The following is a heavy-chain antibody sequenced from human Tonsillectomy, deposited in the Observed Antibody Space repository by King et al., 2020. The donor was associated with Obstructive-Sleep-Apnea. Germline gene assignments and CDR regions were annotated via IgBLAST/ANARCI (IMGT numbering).Heavy chain of an antibody. D-gene: IGHD3-22*01. CDR2: IYYSGST. CDR3: ARRHYYDSSGYYDY. J-gene: IGHJ4*02. V-gene: IGHV4-59*08. Sequence: VQLQESGPGLVKPSETLSLTCTVSGGSISRYYWRWIRQPPGKGLEWIGYIYYSGSTNYNPSLKSRVTISVDTSKNQFSLKLSSVTAADTAVYYCARRHYYDSSGYYDYWGQGTLVTVSS. CDR1: GGSISRYY.